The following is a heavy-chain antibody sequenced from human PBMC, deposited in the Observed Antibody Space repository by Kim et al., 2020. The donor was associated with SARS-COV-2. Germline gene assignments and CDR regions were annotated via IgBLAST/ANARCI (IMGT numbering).Heavy chain of an antibody. D-gene: IGHD3-9*01. Sequence: SGPTLVNPTQTLTLTCTFSGFSLSTSGVGVGWIRQPPGKALEWLALIYWDDDKRYSPSLKSRLTITKDTSKNQVVLTMTNMDPVDTATYYCARHFWFDWLTGSFDYWGQGTLVTVSS. V-gene: IGHV2-5*02. CDR1: GFSLSTSGVG. CDR3: ARHFWFDWLTGSFDY. CDR2: IYWDDDK. J-gene: IGHJ4*02.